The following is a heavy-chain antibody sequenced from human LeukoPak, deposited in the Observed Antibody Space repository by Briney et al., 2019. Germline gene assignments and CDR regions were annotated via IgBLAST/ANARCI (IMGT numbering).Heavy chain of an antibody. CDR1: GFTFGDYL. V-gene: IGHV3-49*03. CDR3: SRGSGWLSFY. CDR2: ISGGTT. J-gene: IGHJ4*02. D-gene: IGHD6-19*01. Sequence: GGSLRLSCTASGFTFGDYLMSWFRQAPGKGLEWIGFISGGTTEYAASVKGRFTISRDDSTSIAYLPMNSLTTEDTAVYYGSRGSGWLSFYWGQGTLVTVSS.